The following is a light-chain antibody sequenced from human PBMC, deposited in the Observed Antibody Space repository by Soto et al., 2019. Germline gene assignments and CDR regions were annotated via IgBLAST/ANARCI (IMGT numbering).Light chain of an antibody. CDR2: EVN. Sequence: QSVLTQPASLSGSPGQSITISCTGTSSDIGAYYYVSLFQQHPGKAPKLMISEVNNRPSGVSNRFSGSKSGDTASLTISGLQAEDEADYYCSSYTSTNTLAVFGTGTKVPVL. J-gene: IGLJ1*01. CDR1: SSDIGAYYY. CDR3: SSYTSTNTLAV. V-gene: IGLV2-14*01.